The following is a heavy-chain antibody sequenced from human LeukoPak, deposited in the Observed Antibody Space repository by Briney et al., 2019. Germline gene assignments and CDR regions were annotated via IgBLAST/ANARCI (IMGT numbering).Heavy chain of an antibody. CDR1: GGTFSSYA. Sequence: SVNVSCKASGGTFSSYAISWVRQAPGQGLEWMGGIIPIFGTANYAQKFQGRVTITADESTSTAYMELSSLRSEDTAVYYCARVVVPESDAFDIWGQGTMVTVSS. J-gene: IGHJ3*02. CDR2: IIPIFGTA. CDR3: ARVVVPESDAFDI. D-gene: IGHD2-2*01. V-gene: IGHV1-69*01.